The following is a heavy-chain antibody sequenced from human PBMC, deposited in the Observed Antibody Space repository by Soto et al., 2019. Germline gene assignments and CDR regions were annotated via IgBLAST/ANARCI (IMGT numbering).Heavy chain of an antibody. D-gene: IGHD6-19*01. CDR3: ARGSGWYYY. Sequence: LSLTCTVSGGSIRSYYWSWIRQPPGKGLEWIGYIYSSGSTNYNPSLKSRVTISVDTSKNQFSLKLSSVTAADTAVYYCARGSGWYYYWGQGILVTASS. V-gene: IGHV4-4*08. J-gene: IGHJ4*02. CDR1: GGSIRSYY. CDR2: IYSSGST.